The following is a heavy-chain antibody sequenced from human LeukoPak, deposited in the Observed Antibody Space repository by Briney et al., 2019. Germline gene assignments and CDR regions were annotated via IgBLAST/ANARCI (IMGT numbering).Heavy chain of an antibody. Sequence: ASVKVSCKASGFTFIAYYIHWVRLAPGQGPEWVGWINPNGGTRNAQKFQGRVTMTRDTSTSTAYMELYNLRSDDTAVYYCARDEDGHAGLCMDVWGQGTTVTVSS. V-gene: IGHV1-2*02. CDR1: GFTFIAYY. CDR3: ARDEDGHAGLCMDV. CDR2: INPNGGT. D-gene: IGHD5-12*01. J-gene: IGHJ6*02.